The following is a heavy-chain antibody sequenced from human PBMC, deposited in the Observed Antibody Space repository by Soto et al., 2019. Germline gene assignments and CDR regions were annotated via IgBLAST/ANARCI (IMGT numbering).Heavy chain of an antibody. V-gene: IGHV3-23*01. CDR1: GCTFSDYA. Sequence: GSLRLSCAASGCTFSDYAMRWVRQAPGKGLEWVSAISGSGRFTYYADSAKGRFTISRDNSKNTLYLQMNSLRAEDTAVYYCTGAESPDTAYFSLYWGHGTLVTVSS. D-gene: IGHD7-27*01. CDR3: TGAESPDTAYFSLY. J-gene: IGHJ4*01. CDR2: ISGSGRFT.